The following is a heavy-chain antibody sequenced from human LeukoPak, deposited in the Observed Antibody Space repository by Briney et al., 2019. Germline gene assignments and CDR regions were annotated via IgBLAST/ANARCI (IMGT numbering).Heavy chain of an antibody. Sequence: GGSLRLSCAASGFTFSSHAMHWVRQAPGKGLEWVAVISYDGSNKYYADSVKGRFTISRDNSKNTLYLQMNSLRAEDTAVYYCARAYDSSWHNFDYWGQGSLVTVSS. CDR1: GFTFSSHA. J-gene: IGHJ4*02. V-gene: IGHV3-30-3*01. CDR3: ARAYDSSWHNFDY. CDR2: ISYDGSNK. D-gene: IGHD6-13*01.